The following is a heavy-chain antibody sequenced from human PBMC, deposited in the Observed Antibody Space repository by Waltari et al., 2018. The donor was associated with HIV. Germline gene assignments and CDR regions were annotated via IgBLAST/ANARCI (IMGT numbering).Heavy chain of an antibody. Sequence: EVQLVESGGNLVQPGGSLRLSCAASGFTLNNYWMHWVRQVPGKGLVWVSRIDVGRSDTIYADSVKGRFTIARDNAENMVYLQMNSLRAEDTAVYYCARGSIGESNLDCWGQGTLVTVSS. D-gene: IGHD3-10*01. V-gene: IGHV3-74*01. CDR3: ARGSIGESNLDC. CDR1: GFTLNNYW. J-gene: IGHJ4*02. CDR2: IDVGRSDT.